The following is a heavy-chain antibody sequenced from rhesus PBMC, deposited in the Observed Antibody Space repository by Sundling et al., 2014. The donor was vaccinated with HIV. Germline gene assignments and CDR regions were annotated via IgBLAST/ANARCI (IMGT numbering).Heavy chain of an antibody. CDR3: ARELPGSGGFDY. CDR1: NGSISESYR. J-gene: IGHJ4*01. V-gene: IGHV4S10*01. Sequence: QVQLQESGPGLVKPSESLSLTCGVSNGSISESYRWNWIRQAPGKGLEWIGYIFGGSPSTNYNPSLKSRVTISEDTSKNHFSLKLTSMTAADTAVYFCARELPGSGGFDYWGQGILVTVSS. CDR2: IFGGSPST. D-gene: IGHD6-31*01.